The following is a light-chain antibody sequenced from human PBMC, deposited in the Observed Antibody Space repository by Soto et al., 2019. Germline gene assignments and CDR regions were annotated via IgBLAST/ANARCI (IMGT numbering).Light chain of an antibody. CDR1: QRIGPY. V-gene: IGKV1-39*01. CDR3: HQSYSIPDRA. J-gene: IGKJ1*01. CDR2: AAA. Sequence: DIHMTQSPSSLSASVGDSVTITCRASQRIGPYVNWYQQKPGKPPKLLISAAANLADGVPSRFGGSGSGTAFTLSVSSLQPEDFAPYYCHQSYSIPDRAFGQGRKVEIX.